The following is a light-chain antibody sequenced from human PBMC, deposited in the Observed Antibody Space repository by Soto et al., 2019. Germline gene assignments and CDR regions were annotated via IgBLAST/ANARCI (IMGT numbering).Light chain of an antibody. CDR1: QSISSW. Sequence: DIQMTQSPSTLSASVGDRVTITCRASQSISSWLAWYQQKPGKAPKLLIYDASSLESGVPSRFSGSGSGTEFTLTISSLQPDDLATYYCPQYNSYSFGGGTKVAIK. CDR3: PQYNSYS. J-gene: IGKJ4*01. V-gene: IGKV1-5*01. CDR2: DAS.